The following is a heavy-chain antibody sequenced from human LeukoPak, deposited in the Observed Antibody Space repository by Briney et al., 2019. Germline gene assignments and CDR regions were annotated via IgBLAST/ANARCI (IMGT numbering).Heavy chain of an antibody. CDR3: ARDGSCSSTSCYGLDY. CDR1: GGSISSGGYH. J-gene: IGHJ4*02. D-gene: IGHD2-2*03. V-gene: IGHV4-31*03. CDR2: IYYSGTT. Sequence: PSETLSLTCTVSGGSISSGGYHWSWIRQHPGKGLEWIGYIYYSGTTSYNPSLKSRVTISVDTSKKKFSLKVSSVTVADTAVYYCARDGSCSSTSCYGLDYWGQGTLVTVSS.